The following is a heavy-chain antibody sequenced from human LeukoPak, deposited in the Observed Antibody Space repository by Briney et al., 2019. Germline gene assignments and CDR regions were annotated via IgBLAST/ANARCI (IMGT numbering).Heavy chain of an antibody. J-gene: IGHJ4*02. CDR3: ARDRDNSGWCGDY. Sequence: GGSLRLSCAASGFTFSSYSMNWVRQAPGKGLEWVSSISSSSSYIYYADSVKGRFTISRDNAKNSLYLQMNSLRAEDTAVYYCARDRDNSGWCGDYWGQGTLVTVSS. V-gene: IGHV3-21*01. CDR1: GFTFSSYS. CDR2: ISSSSSYI. D-gene: IGHD6-19*01.